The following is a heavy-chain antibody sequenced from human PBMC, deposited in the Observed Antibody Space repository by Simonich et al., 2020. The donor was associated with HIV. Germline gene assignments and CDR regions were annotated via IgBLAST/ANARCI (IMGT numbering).Heavy chain of an antibody. Sequence: QVQLQQWGAGLLKPSETLSLTCAVYGGSFSGYYWSCIRQPPGMGLEWIGENNHSRTTNYNPSLKRRVTISVATSKNQFSLKLSSVTAADTAVYYCARGFYQRLYYFDYWGQGTLVTVSS. CDR2: NNHSRTT. V-gene: IGHV4-34*01. CDR1: GGSFSGYY. J-gene: IGHJ4*02. CDR3: ARGFYQRLYYFDY. D-gene: IGHD2-2*01.